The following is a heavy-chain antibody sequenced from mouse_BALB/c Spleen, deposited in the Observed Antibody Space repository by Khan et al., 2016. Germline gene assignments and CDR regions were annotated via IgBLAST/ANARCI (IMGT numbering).Heavy chain of an antibody. J-gene: IGHJ4*01. D-gene: IGHD1-1*01. CDR3: ARVDYGVEDAMDY. CDR1: GYSITSDYA. V-gene: IGHV3-2*02. CDR2: ISYSVST. Sequence: EVQLQESGPGLVKPSPSLSLTCTVTGYSITSDYAWNWIRQFPGNSLEWMGYISYSVSTSYNPSLKSRISITRDTSTNQFYLQLTSVTSEDTAAYYCARVDYGVEDAMDYWGQGTSVTVSS.